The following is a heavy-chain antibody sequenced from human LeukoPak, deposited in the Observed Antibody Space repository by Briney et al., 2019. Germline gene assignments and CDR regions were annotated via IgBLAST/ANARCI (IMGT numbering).Heavy chain of an antibody. J-gene: IGHJ4*02. Sequence: GGSLRLSCAASGFTVSSYGMHWVRQAPGKGLEWVAIISYDGSNKYYADSVKGRFTISRDNSKNTLYLQMNSLRGEDTAVYYCAREYSSGWYYFDYWGQGTLVTVSS. CDR3: AREYSSGWYYFDY. CDR2: ISYDGSNK. V-gene: IGHV3-30*03. D-gene: IGHD6-19*01. CDR1: GFTVSSYG.